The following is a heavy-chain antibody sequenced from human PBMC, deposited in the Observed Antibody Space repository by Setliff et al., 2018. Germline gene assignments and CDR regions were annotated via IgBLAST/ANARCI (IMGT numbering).Heavy chain of an antibody. CDR2: IIPMFGT. CDR1: GGTFSSYV. CDR3: ATDLAIRGVQFDY. Sequence: ASVNVSCKASGGTFSSYVISWVREAPGQGLEWMGGIIPMFGTNYAQEFQGRVTITADESTSTAYMELSSLTSEDTAVYYCATDLAIRGVQFDYWGQGTLVTVSS. J-gene: IGHJ4*02. V-gene: IGHV1-69*13. D-gene: IGHD3-10*01.